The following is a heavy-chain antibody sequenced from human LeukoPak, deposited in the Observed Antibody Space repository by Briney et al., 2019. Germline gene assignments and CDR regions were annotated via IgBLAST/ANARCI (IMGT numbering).Heavy chain of an antibody. CDR3: ARDMSPFYYDSSGYYYSGRGFDAFDI. D-gene: IGHD3-22*01. CDR2: INHSGST. V-gene: IGHV4-34*01. J-gene: IGHJ3*02. Sequence: SETLSLTCAVYGGSFSGYYWSWIRQPPGKGLEWIGEINHSGSTNYNPSLKSRVTISVDTSKNQFSLKLSSVTAADTAVYYCARDMSPFYYDSSGYYYSGRGFDAFDIWGQGTMVTVSS. CDR1: GGSFSGYY.